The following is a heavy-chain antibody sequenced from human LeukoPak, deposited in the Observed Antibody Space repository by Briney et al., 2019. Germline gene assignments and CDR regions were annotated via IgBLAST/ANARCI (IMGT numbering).Heavy chain of an antibody. CDR1: GYTFTSYW. V-gene: IGHV5-51*01. D-gene: IGHD3-10*01. Sequence: GESLKISCKGSGYTFTSYWIAWVRQMPGEGLEWMGMVYPGDSDIRYTPSFKGQVTVSADKSIDTAYLQWSSLKASDTAIYYCARHRITMVRGVIDSIFDYWGQGTLVTVSS. CDR3: ARHRITMVRGVIDSIFDY. J-gene: IGHJ4*02. CDR2: VYPGDSDI.